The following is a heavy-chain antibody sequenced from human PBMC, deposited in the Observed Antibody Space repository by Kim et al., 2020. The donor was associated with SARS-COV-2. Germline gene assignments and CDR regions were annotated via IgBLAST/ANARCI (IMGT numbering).Heavy chain of an antibody. CDR3: ATSIVVVTAAIPSIYYYYGMAV. CDR2: FDPEDGET. D-gene: IGHD2-2*02. J-gene: IGHJ6*02. Sequence: ASVKVSCKVSGYTLTELSMHWVRQAPGKGLEWMGGFDPEDGETIYAQKFQGRVTMTEDTSTDTAYMELSSLRSEDTAVYYCATSIVVVTAAIPSIYYYYGMAVWGQGTTVTVSS. CDR1: GYTLTELS. V-gene: IGHV1-24*01.